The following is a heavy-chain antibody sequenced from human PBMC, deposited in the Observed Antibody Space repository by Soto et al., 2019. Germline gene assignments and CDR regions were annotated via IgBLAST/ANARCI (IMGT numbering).Heavy chain of an antibody. D-gene: IGHD5-18*01. CDR1: EFIFSTYT. Sequence: PGGSLRLSCAASEFIFSTYTMNWIRQAPGKWLEWVASISSNSGDIYYADSLKGRFTISRDNAKNSLYLQMNSLRAEDTALYYCASRVQYTQGYEGYYLDSWGQGXLVTVHS. J-gene: IGHJ4*02. CDR3: ASRVQYTQGYEGYYLDS. CDR2: ISSNSGDI. V-gene: IGHV3-21*01.